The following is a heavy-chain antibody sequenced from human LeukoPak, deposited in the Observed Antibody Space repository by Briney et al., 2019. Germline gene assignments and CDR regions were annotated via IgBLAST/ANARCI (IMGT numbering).Heavy chain of an antibody. J-gene: IGHJ6*02. CDR2: INPNSGGT. D-gene: IGHD4-17*01. V-gene: IGHV1-2*02. CDR1: GYTFTGYY. CDR3: VTLPTTVTRYCYGMDV. Sequence: ASVKVSCKASGYTFTGYYMHWVRQAPGQGLEWMGWINPNSGGTNYAQKFQGRVTMTRDTSISTAYMELSGLRSDDTAVYYCVTLPTTVTRYCYGMDVSGQGTTVTVSS.